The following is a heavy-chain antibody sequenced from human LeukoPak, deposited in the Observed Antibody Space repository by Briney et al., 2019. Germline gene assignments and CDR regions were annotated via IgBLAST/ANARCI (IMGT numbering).Heavy chain of an antibody. CDR3: ARSITMIGMRD. CDR2: IKQDGSDK. CDR1: GFTFSSYW. J-gene: IGHJ4*02. V-gene: IGHV3-7*01. Sequence: PGGSLRLSCAASGFTFSSYWMSWVRQAPGKGLEWVANIKQDGSDKYYVDSVKGRFSISRDNARNSLYLQMNSLRAEDTAVYYCARSITMIGMRDWGQGTLVTVSS. D-gene: IGHD3-22*01.